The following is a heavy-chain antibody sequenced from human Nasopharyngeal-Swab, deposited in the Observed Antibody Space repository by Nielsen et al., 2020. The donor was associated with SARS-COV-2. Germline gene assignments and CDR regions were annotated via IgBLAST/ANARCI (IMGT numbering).Heavy chain of an antibody. D-gene: IGHD5-12*01. V-gene: IGHV3-21*01. CDR1: GFTFGDYS. Sequence: GESLKISCVASGFTFGDYSMTWVRQTTGKGLEWVSSISPISTYIYYTDSVKGRLTISRDKSRNTLYLQMNNLRVEDTAIYYCAREGPYSGTNVFDIWGQGTMVTVSS. CDR2: ISPISTYI. J-gene: IGHJ3*02. CDR3: AREGPYSGTNVFDI.